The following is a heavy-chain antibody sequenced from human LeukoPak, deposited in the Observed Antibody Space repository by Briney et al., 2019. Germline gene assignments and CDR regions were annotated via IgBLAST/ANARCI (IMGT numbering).Heavy chain of an antibody. D-gene: IGHD5-12*01. CDR2: NNPNSGGT. J-gene: IGHJ4*02. Sequence: ASVKVSCKASGYTFTGYYMHWVRQAPGQGLEWMGWNNPNSGGTNYAQKFQGWVTMTRDTSISTAYMELSRLGSDDTAVYYCARAGGYSGYEDFDYWGQGTLVTVSS. CDR3: ARAGGYSGYEDFDY. V-gene: IGHV1-2*04. CDR1: GYTFTGYY.